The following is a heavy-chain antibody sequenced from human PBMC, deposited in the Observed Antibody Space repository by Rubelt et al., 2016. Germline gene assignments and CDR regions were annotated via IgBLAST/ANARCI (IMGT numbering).Heavy chain of an antibody. J-gene: IGHJ4*02. V-gene: IGHV3-30*04. D-gene: IGHD1-26*01. Sequence: GFTFSSYAMLWVRQAPGKGLEWVAVISYDGSNKYYPDSVKGRFTISRDNSKNTPYLQMNSLRAEDTAVYYCARALPQWEIYSWGQGTLITVSS. CDR3: ARALPQWEIYS. CDR2: ISYDGSNK. CDR1: GFTFSSYA.